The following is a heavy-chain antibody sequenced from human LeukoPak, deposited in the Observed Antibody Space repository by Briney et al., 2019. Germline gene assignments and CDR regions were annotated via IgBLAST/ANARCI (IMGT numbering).Heavy chain of an antibody. CDR1: GFTFSSYV. V-gene: IGHV3-23*01. Sequence: GGSLRLSCAASGFTFSSYVMSWVRQAPGKGLEWVSAISGSGGSTYYADSVKGRLTISRDNSKNTLYLQMNSLRAEDTAVYYCARDTAMVSLYYFDYWGQGTLVTVSS. J-gene: IGHJ4*02. CDR3: ARDTAMVSLYYFDY. D-gene: IGHD5-18*01. CDR2: ISGSGGST.